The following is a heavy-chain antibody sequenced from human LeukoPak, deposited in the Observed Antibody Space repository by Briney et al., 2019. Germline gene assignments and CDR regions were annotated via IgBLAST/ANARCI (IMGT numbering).Heavy chain of an antibody. CDR3: ASRYPGGLDAFDI. J-gene: IGHJ3*02. D-gene: IGHD2-15*01. CDR1: GGSISSSSYY. Sequence: PSETLSLTCTVSGGSISSSSYYWGWIRQPPGKGLEWIGSIYYSGSTYYNPSLKSRLTISVDTSKNQFSLKLSSVTAADTAVYYCASRYPGGLDAFDIWGQGTMVTVSS. V-gene: IGHV4-39*01. CDR2: IYYSGST.